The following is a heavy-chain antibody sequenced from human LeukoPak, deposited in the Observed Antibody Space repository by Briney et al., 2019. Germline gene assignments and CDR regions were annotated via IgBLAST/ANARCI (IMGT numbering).Heavy chain of an antibody. V-gene: IGHV3-64D*09. CDR3: VRGYSFGPYGMDV. J-gene: IGHJ6*02. CDR1: GLPFSIYA. CDR2: ISDSGGST. Sequence: GGSLRLSCSASGLPFSIYAIHCVCQAPGKGLEYVSAISDSGGSTYYADSVKGRFTISRDNSKNTLYLQMSSLRAEDTAVYFCVRGYSFGPYGMDVWGQGTTVTVSS. D-gene: IGHD2-15*01.